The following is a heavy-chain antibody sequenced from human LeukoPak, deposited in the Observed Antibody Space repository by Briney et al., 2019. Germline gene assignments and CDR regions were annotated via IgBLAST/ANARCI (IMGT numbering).Heavy chain of an antibody. Sequence: GGSLRLSCAASGFTFSSYGMHWVRQAPGKRLEWVAVISYDGSNKYYADSVKGRFTISRDNSKNTLYLQMNSLRAEDTAVYYCANPEYYSDAFDIWGQGTMVTVSS. D-gene: IGHD2/OR15-2a*01. V-gene: IGHV3-30*18. J-gene: IGHJ3*02. CDR1: GFTFSSYG. CDR2: ISYDGSNK. CDR3: ANPEYYSDAFDI.